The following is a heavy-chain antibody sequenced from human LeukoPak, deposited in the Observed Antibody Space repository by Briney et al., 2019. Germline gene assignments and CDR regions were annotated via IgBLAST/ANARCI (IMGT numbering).Heavy chain of an antibody. CDR2: ISSSSSYI. D-gene: IGHD3-10*01. CDR1: GFTFSSYS. J-gene: IGHJ4*02. CDR3: ARVYEQRFGEFAFFDY. V-gene: IGHV3-21*01. Sequence: GGSLRLSCAASGFTFSSYSMNWVRQAPGKGLEWVSSISSSSSYIYYADSVKGRFTISRDNAKNSLYLQMNSLRAGDTAVYYCARVYEQRFGEFAFFDYWGQGTLVTVSS.